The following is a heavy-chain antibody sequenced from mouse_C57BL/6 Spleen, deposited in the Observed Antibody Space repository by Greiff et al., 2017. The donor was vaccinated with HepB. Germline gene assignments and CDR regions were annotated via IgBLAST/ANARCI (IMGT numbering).Heavy chain of an antibody. Sequence: VQRVESGPGLVQPSQSLSITCTVSGFSLTSYGVHWVRQSPGKGLEWLGVIWSGGSTDYNAAFISRLSISKDNSKSQVFFKMNSLQADDTAIYYCARMGLYGNYGGMDYWGQGTSVTVSS. V-gene: IGHV2-2*01. CDR3: ARMGLYGNYGGMDY. CDR2: IWSGGST. CDR1: GFSLTSYG. J-gene: IGHJ4*01. D-gene: IGHD2-1*01.